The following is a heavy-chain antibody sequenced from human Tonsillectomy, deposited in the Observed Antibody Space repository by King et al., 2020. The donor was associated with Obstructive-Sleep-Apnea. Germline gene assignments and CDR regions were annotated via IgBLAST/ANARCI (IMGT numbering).Heavy chain of an antibody. Sequence: VTLKESGPALVKSTQTLTLTCTFSGFSLSSSGMCVSWLRQPPGKALEWLARVDWDDDKYYSTSLKTRLTISKDTSKNQVVLTITNMDPVDTATYYCARTTRIIGPTGNYYPMDVWGQGTTVTVSS. J-gene: IGHJ6*02. CDR2: VDWDDDK. CDR3: ARTTRIIGPTGNYYPMDV. V-gene: IGHV2-70*11. CDR1: GFSLSSSGMC. D-gene: IGHD1-20*01.